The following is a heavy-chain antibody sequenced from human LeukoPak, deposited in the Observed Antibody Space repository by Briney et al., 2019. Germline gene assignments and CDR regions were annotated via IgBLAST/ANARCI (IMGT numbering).Heavy chain of an antibody. CDR1: GYTFTGYY. CDR2: INPSGGST. J-gene: IGHJ4*02. D-gene: IGHD2-15*01. V-gene: IGHV1-46*01. Sequence: ASVKVSCKASGYTFTGYYMHWVRQAPGQGLEWMGIINPSGGSTSYAQKFQGRVTMTRDMSTSTVYMELSRLRDDDTAVYYCARVRFGCSGGSCYSFDYWGQGTLVTVSS. CDR3: ARVRFGCSGGSCYSFDY.